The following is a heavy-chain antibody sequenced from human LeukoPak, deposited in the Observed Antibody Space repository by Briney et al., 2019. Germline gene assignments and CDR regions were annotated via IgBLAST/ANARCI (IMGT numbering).Heavy chain of an antibody. V-gene: IGHV3-74*01. J-gene: IGHJ4*02. CDR2: IYSDGNTT. CDR1: GFTFSSYW. CDR3: ARDQGSTSRGIDY. Sequence: GGSLRLSCAASGFTFSSYWMHWVRRAPGKGLVWVSRIYSDGNTTNYADSVKGRFTISRDNAKNTLYLQMNSLRAEDTAVYYCARDQGSTSRGIDYWGQGTLVTVSS. D-gene: IGHD2-2*01.